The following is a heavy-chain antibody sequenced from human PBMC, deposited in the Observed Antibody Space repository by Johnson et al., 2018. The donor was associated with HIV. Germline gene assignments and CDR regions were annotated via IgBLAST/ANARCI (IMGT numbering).Heavy chain of an antibody. CDR3: ARERHYYGSVRPRERQGDAFDI. J-gene: IGHJ3*02. Sequence: QVQLVESGGGLVKPGGSLRLSCAASGFIFSDYYMSWIRQAPGKGLEWVSYISSSGTNIYYADSVKGRFSISRDNAKSSLYLQMNSLRAEDTAVYFCARERHYYGSVRPRERQGDAFDIWGQGTMVTVAS. D-gene: IGHD3-10*01. CDR1: GFIFSDYY. CDR2: ISSSGTNI. V-gene: IGHV3-11*04.